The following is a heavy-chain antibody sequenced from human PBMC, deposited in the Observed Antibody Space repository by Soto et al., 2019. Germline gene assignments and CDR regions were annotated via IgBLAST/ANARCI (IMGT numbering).Heavy chain of an antibody. J-gene: IGHJ3*02. V-gene: IGHV4-39*01. CDR2: IYYSGST. CDR3: ARHGDSSDAFDM. D-gene: IGHD7-27*01. CDR1: GGSITSSSYY. Sequence: SETLSLTCIVSGGSITSSSYYWGWIRQHPGKGLEWIGSIYYSGSTNYNPSLKSRVTISVDTSKKQFSLKLSSVTAADTAVYSCARHGDSSDAFDMWGQGTMVT.